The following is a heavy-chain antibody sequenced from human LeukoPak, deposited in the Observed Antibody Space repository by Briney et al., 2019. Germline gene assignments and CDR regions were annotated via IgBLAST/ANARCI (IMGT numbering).Heavy chain of an antibody. CDR3: ARDTDSSGYPDV. CDR1: GFSFSSYA. V-gene: IGHV3-64*04. J-gene: IGHJ4*02. Sequence: TGGSLRLSCAASGFSFSSYAMHWVRQAPGKGLEYVSGISSNGDKTNYADSVKGRFTISRDNSKNTLYLQMNSLRAEDTAVYYCARDTDSSGYPDVWGQGTLVTVSS. CDR2: ISSNGDKT. D-gene: IGHD3-22*01.